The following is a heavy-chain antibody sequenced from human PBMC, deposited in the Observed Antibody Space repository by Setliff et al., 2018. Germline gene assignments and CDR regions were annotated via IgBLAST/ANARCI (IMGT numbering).Heavy chain of an antibody. J-gene: IGHJ6*03. Sequence: SETLSLTCIVSGASISSDGYYWNWIRQRPGKGLEWIGYIYYSGSTHYSPSLKSRLTISVDTSKNHFSLKLNSVTAADTAVYYCARGDSFYYFMDVWGKGTTVTVSS. CDR2: IYYSGST. CDR1: GASISSDGYY. CDR3: ARGDSFYYFMDV. V-gene: IGHV4-31*03.